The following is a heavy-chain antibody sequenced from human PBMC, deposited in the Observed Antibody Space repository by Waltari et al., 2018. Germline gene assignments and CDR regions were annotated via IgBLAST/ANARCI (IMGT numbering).Heavy chain of an antibody. Sequence: EVQLVESGGGLIQPGGSLRLSCVAAGVTLSNNSITWLRQAPGKGLELVSLIYSGGTTYYADSVRGRFTISRDGSKNTVYLQMNSLRAEDTAVYFCARNQVETALGYWGQGTLVTVSS. CDR2: IYSGGTT. V-gene: IGHV3-53*01. D-gene: IGHD2-21*02. CDR3: ARNQVETALGY. J-gene: IGHJ4*02. CDR1: GVTLSNNS.